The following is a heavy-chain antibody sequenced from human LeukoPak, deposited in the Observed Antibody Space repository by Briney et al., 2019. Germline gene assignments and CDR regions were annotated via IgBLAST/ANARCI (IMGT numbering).Heavy chain of an antibody. CDR2: ISGSSGSA. CDR1: GFTFSTYV. CDR3: AKAAAGSYDILTGYYTRISDY. V-gene: IGHV3-23*01. J-gene: IGHJ4*02. Sequence: GGSLRLSCAASGFTFSTYVMSWVRQAPGKGLEWVSAISGSSGSAYYANSVKGRFTISRDNSKNTLYLQMNSLRAEDTAVYYCAKAAAGSYDILTGYYTRISDYWGQGTLVTVSS. D-gene: IGHD3-9*01.